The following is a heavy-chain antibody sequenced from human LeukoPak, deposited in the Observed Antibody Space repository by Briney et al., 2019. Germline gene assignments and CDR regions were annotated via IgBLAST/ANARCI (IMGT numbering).Heavy chain of an antibody. D-gene: IGHD1-1*01. J-gene: IGHJ3*02. Sequence: SGGSLRLSCAASGFTFSSYEMNWVRQAPGKGLEWVSYISSSGSTIYYADSVKGRFTISRDNAKNSLYLQMNSPRAEDTAVYYCARDHTGSDAFDIWGQGTMVTVSS. CDR1: GFTFSSYE. V-gene: IGHV3-48*03. CDR3: ARDHTGSDAFDI. CDR2: ISSSGSTI.